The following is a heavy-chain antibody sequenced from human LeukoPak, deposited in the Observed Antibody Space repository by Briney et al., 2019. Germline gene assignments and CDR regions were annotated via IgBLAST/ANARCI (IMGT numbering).Heavy chain of an antibody. Sequence: SETLSLTCTVSGGSISSYYWSWIRQPPGKGLEWIGYIYCSGSTNYNPSLKSRVTISVDKSKNQFSLKLSSVTAADTAVYYCAGGGYYGSGNDFRFDPWGQGTLVTVSS. CDR2: IYCSGST. V-gene: IGHV4-59*12. D-gene: IGHD3-10*01. J-gene: IGHJ5*02. CDR1: GGSISSYY. CDR3: AGGGYYGSGNDFRFDP.